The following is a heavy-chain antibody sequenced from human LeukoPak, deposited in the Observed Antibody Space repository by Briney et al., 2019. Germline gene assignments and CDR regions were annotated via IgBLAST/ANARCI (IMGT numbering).Heavy chain of an antibody. D-gene: IGHD6-6*01. V-gene: IGHV3-21*01. CDR2: ITSGSTYI. J-gene: IGHJ4*02. Sequence: GGSLRLSCAVSGFTFSSYPMTWVRQAPGKGLEWVGCITSGSTYIYYADSVKGRFTISRDNAKNSLYLQMNSLRVEDTAVYYCARAVLPSSDYFDQWGQGTLVSVSS. CDR1: GFTFSSYP. CDR3: ARAVLPSSDYFDQ.